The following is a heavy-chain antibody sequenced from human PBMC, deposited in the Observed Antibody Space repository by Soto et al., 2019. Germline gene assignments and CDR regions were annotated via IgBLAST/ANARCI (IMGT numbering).Heavy chain of an antibody. V-gene: IGHV1-58*01. CDR1: GFAFTSSA. J-gene: IGHJ4*02. CDR3: AAGEGGALTFYVY. Sequence: ASVKVSCKASGFAFTSSAVQWVRQARGRRLEWIGWIVVGSGNTNYAQKFQERVTITRDMSTSTAYMELSSLRSEDTAVYYCAAGEGGALTFYVYWGQGTLVTVSS. D-gene: IGHD2-21*01. CDR2: IVVGSGNT.